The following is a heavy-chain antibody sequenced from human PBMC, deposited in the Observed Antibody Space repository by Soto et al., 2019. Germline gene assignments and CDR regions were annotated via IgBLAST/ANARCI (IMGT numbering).Heavy chain of an antibody. CDR3: ARDNGSGPSWFDA. CDR2: IYYSGNT. CDR1: GGSIGSGDYY. V-gene: IGHV4-30-4*01. D-gene: IGHD3-10*01. Sequence: SETLSLTCTVSGGSIGSGDYYWSRIRQPPGKGLEWIGYIYYSGNTYYNPSLKSRVTISVDTSKNQFSLKLSSVTAADTAVYYCARDNGSGPSWFDAWGQGTLVTVSS. J-gene: IGHJ5*02.